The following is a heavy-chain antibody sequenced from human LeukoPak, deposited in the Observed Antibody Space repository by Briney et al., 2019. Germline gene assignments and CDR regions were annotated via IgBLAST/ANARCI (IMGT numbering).Heavy chain of an antibody. CDR1: GGSISSSYYY. CDR2: IYYSGNT. J-gene: IGHJ4*02. Sequence: SETLSLTCTVSGGSISSSYYYWAWIRQPPGKGLECIRSIYYSGNTYYNPSLQSRVTISVDTSKNQFSLKLSSVTAADTAVYFCARLTDGYKLGYWGQGTLVTVSS. CDR3: ARLTDGYKLGY. D-gene: IGHD5-24*01. V-gene: IGHV4-39*07.